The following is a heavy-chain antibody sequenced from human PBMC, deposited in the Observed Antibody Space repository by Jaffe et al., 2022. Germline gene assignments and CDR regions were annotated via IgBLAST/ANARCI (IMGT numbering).Heavy chain of an antibody. D-gene: IGHD2-15*01. CDR3: ASVNPGYCSGGSCYSADY. J-gene: IGHJ4*02. Sequence: QLQLQESGPGLVKPSETLSLTCTVSGGSISSSSYYWGWIRQPPGKGLEWIGSIYYSGSTYYNPSLKSRVTISVDTSKNQFSLKLSSVTAADTAVYYCASVNPGYCSGGSCYSADYWGQGTLVTVSS. CDR1: GGSISSSSYY. CDR2: IYYSGST. V-gene: IGHV4-39*01.